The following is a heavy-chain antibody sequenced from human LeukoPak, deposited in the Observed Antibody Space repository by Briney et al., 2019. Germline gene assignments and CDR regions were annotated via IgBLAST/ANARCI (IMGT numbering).Heavy chain of an antibody. CDR3: ARACNEIFSGSYPTYFY. V-gene: IGHV7-4-1*02. CDR1: GYSFPMYA. D-gene: IGHD3-10*01. CDR2: INTNTGNP. J-gene: IGHJ4*02. Sequence: ASVKVSCKASGYSFPMYAINWVRQAPGQGLEWMGWINTNTGNPTYAQGFTGRFVFSLDTSVTTAYLQISSLRAEDTAVYYCARACNEIFSGSYPTYFYWGQGTLVTVSS.